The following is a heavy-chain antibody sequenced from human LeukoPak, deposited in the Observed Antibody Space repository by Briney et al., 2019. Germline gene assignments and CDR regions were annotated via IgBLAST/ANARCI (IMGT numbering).Heavy chain of an antibody. J-gene: IGHJ4*02. V-gene: IGHV1-2*02. CDR3: ARDWVDTAMVTGYDFDY. D-gene: IGHD5-18*01. CDR2: INPNSGGT. Sequence: ASVKVSCKASGYTFTGYYMHWVRQAPGQGLEWMGWINPNSGGTNYAQKFQSRVTMTRDTSISTAYMELSRLRSDDTAVYYCARDWVDTAMVTGYDFDYWGQGTLVTVSS. CDR1: GYTFTGYY.